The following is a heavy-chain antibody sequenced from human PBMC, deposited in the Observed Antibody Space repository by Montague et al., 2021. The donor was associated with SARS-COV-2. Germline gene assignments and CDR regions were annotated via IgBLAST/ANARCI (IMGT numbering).Heavy chain of an antibody. CDR3: ARVLPRWLQFDPYFDY. CDR1: GGSISSYY. V-gene: IGHV4-59*01. J-gene: IGHJ4*02. Sequence: SETLSLTCTVSGGSISSYYWSWIRQPPGKGLEWIGYIYYSGSTNYNPSLKSRVTISVDTSKNQFSLKLSSVTAAGTAVYYCARVLPRWLQFDPYFDYWGQGTLVTVSS. D-gene: IGHD5-24*01. CDR2: IYYSGST.